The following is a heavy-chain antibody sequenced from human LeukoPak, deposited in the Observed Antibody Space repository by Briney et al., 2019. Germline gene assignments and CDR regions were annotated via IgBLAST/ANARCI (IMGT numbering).Heavy chain of an antibody. CDR1: GFTFSSYW. V-gene: IGHV3-74*01. CDR3: ASRYCGGGSCYLDY. J-gene: IGHJ4*02. CDR2: INSDGSST. Sequence: GGSLRLSCAASGFTFSSYWMHWVRQAPGKGLVWVSRINSDGSSTSYADSVKGRFTISRDNAKNTLYLQMNSLRAEGTAVYYCASRYCGGGSCYLDYWGQGTLVTVSS. D-gene: IGHD2-15*01.